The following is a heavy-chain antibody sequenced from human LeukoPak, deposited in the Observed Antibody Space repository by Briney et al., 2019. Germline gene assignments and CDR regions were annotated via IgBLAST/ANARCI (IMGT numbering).Heavy chain of an antibody. CDR2: ISGSGGST. J-gene: IGHJ4*02. Sequence: GGSLRISCEVSGCSFSNFAMSWVRQAAGKGLEWVSAISGSGGSTYYAESVQGRFTISRDNSKNTLYLQMNSLRAEDTAVYYCAKDAIGQYRPYYFDHWGQGTLVPVSS. D-gene: IGHD3-16*02. CDR1: GCSFSNFA. V-gene: IGHV3-23*01. CDR3: AKDAIGQYRPYYFDH.